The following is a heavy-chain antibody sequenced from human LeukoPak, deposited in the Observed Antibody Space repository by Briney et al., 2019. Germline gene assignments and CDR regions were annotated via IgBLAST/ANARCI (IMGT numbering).Heavy chain of an antibody. Sequence: PGRSLRLSCAPSLFTFSSYAVHWVRQAPGKGLEWAAVISYDGSNKYYADSVKSRFTISRDNSKKTLYLQMNSLRAEDTAVYYCARGSGIAAAGINYWGQGTLVTVAS. J-gene: IGHJ4*02. CDR3: ARGSGIAAAGINY. CDR2: ISYDGSNK. CDR1: LFTFSSYA. V-gene: IGHV3-30*04. D-gene: IGHD6-13*01.